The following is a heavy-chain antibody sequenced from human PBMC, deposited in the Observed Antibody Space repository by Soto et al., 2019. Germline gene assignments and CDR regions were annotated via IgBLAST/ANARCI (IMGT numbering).Heavy chain of an antibody. CDR3: ARDPRSRGYYDSSGYGIPDY. Sequence: XGSLRLSCAASGFTFSSYSMNWVRQAPGKGLDWVSSISSSSSYIYYADSVKGRFTISRDNAKNSLYLQMNSLRAEDTAVYYCARDPRSRGYYDSSGYGIPDYWGQGTLVTVSS. CDR2: ISSSSSYI. CDR1: GFTFSSYS. J-gene: IGHJ4*02. D-gene: IGHD3-22*01. V-gene: IGHV3-21*01.